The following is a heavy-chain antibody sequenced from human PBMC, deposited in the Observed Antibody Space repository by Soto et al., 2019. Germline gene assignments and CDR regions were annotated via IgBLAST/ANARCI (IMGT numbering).Heavy chain of an antibody. Sequence: QVQLVESGGGVVQPGRSLRLSCAASGFTFSSYGMHWVRQAPGKGLEWVAVISYDGSNKYYADSVKGRFTISRDNSKNTLYLQMNSLRAEDTAVYYCAKEVTDYVWGSYRSSLDYWGQGTLVTVSS. CDR3: AKEVTDYVWGSYRSSLDY. V-gene: IGHV3-30*18. J-gene: IGHJ4*02. CDR2: ISYDGSNK. CDR1: GFTFSSYG. D-gene: IGHD3-16*02.